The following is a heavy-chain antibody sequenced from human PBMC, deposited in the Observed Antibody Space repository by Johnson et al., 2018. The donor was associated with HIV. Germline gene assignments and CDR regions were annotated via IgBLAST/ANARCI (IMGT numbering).Heavy chain of an antibody. CDR1: GFTFSTSW. J-gene: IGHJ3*02. V-gene: IGHV3-7*05. Sequence: VQLVESGGGLVQPGGSLRLSCAASGFTFSTSWMSWVRQAPGQGLEWVANIQQAGTEKYSVNSVKGRFTISRDNVKNSLYLQMNSLRAEDTAVYCCARDPSLDAFDIWGQGTMVTGAS. CDR2: IQQAGTEK. CDR3: ARDPSLDAFDI.